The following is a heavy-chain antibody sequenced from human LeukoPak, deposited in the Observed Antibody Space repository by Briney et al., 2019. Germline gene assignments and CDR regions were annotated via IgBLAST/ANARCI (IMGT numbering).Heavy chain of an antibody. CDR3: ARVGQFFGQYFFDN. CDR2: ISYDGSNK. V-gene: IGHV3-30-3*01. CDR1: GFTFSSYA. Sequence: GGSLRLSCAASGFTFSSYAMHWVRQAPGKGLEWVSVISYDGSNKYYADSVKGRFTISRDNSKNTLYLQMNSLRAEDTAVYYCARVGQFFGQYFFDNWGQGTLVTVSS. D-gene: IGHD3/OR15-3a*01. J-gene: IGHJ4*02.